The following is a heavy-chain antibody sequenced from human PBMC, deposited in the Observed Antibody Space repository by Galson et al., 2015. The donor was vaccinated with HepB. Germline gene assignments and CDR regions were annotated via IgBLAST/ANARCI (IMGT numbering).Heavy chain of an antibody. Sequence: SLRLSCAASGFTFSSYAMSWVRQAPGKGLEWVSAISGSGGSTYYADSVKGRFTISRDNSKNTLYLQMNSLRAEDTAVYYCAKDHSPGPDSIVGATGALRKKAGNELHAFDIWGQGTMVTVSS. CDR3: AKDHSPGPDSIVGATGALRKKAGNELHAFDI. V-gene: IGHV3-23*01. D-gene: IGHD1-26*01. J-gene: IGHJ3*02. CDR1: GFTFSSYA. CDR2: ISGSGGST.